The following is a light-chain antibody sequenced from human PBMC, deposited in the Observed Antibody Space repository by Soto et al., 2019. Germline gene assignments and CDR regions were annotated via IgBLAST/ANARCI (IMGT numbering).Light chain of an antibody. CDR1: SSDVGAYNY. V-gene: IGLV2-14*01. J-gene: IGLJ1*01. CDR2: HVT. CDR3: CSYTTSNTHV. Sequence: QSVLTQPASVSGSLGQSITISCSGTSSDVGAYNYVSWYQQYPGKAPKLMIYHVTDRPSGVSNRFSGSKSGNTASLTISGLQAEDEADYYCCSYTTSNTHVFGTGTKVTVL.